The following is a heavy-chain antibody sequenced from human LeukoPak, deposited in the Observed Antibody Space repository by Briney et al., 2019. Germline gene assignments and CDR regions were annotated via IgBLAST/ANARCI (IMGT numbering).Heavy chain of an antibody. D-gene: IGHD3-9*01. CDR3: ARMALLRYFDWLPGGWFDP. CDR2: IRYDGSNK. V-gene: IGHV3-30*02. CDR1: GFTFSSYG. Sequence: GGSLRLSCAASGFTFSSYGMHWVRQAPGKGLEWVAFIRYDGSNKYYADSVKGRFTISRDNSKNTLYLQMNSLRAEDTAVYYCARMALLRYFDWLPGGWFDPWGQGTLVTVSS. J-gene: IGHJ5*02.